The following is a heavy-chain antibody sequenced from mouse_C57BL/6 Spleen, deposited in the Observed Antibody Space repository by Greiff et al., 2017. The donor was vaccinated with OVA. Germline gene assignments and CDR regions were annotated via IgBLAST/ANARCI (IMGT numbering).Heavy chain of an antibody. J-gene: IGHJ3*01. CDR2: IYPGDGDT. Sequence: QVHVKQSGPELVKPGASVKISCKASGYAFSSSWMNWVKQRPGKGLEWIGRIYPGDGDTNYNGKFKGKATLTADKSSSTAYMQLSSLTSEDSAVYFCAREGNGNNWFAYWGQGTLVTVSA. CDR1: GYAFSSSW. V-gene: IGHV1-82*01. D-gene: IGHD2-1*01. CDR3: AREGNGNNWFAY.